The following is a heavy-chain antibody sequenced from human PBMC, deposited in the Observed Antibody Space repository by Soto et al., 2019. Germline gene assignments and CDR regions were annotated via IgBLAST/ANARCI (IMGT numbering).Heavy chain of an antibody. J-gene: IGHJ3*02. Sequence: QVQLVESGGGVVQPRRSLRLSCAASGFTFSSYAMHWVRQAPGKGLEWVAVISYDGSNKYYADSVKGRFTISRDNSKNTLYLQMNSLRAEDTAVYYCAREWAGTQPDAFDIWGQGTMVTVSS. CDR2: ISYDGSNK. CDR3: AREWAGTQPDAFDI. V-gene: IGHV3-30-3*01. CDR1: GFTFSSYA. D-gene: IGHD1-1*01.